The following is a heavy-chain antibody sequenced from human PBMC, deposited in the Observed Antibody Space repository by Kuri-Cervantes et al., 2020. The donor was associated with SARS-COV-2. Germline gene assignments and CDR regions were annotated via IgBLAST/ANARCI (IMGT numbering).Heavy chain of an antibody. CDR2: IRYDGSNK. V-gene: IGHV3-30*02. CDR1: GFTFSSYG. J-gene: IGHJ4*02. Sequence: GGSLRLSCAASGFTFSSYGMHWVRQAPGKGLEWVAFIRYDGSNKYYADSVKGRFTISRDNSKNTLYLQMNSLRAEDTAVYYCAKTVGATRGGLDYWGQGTLVTVSS. D-gene: IGHD1-26*01. CDR3: AKTVGATRGGLDY.